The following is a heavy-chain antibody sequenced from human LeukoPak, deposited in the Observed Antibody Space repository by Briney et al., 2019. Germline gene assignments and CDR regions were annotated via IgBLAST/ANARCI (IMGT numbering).Heavy chain of an antibody. J-gene: IGHJ4*02. CDR2: ISSSSSTI. D-gene: IGHD6-13*01. V-gene: IGHV3-48*01. CDR3: ARGAWYSSSKEIDY. Sequence: GGCLRLSCAASGFTFSSYSMNWVRQAPGKGLEWVSYISSSSSTIYYADSVKGRFTISRDNAKNSLYLQMNSLRAEDTAVYYCARGAWYSSSKEIDYWGQGTLVTVSS. CDR1: GFTFSSYS.